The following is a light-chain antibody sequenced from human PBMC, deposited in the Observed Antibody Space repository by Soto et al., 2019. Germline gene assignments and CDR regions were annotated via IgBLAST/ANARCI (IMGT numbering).Light chain of an antibody. CDR1: SSDVGGYNF. CDR3: SSYTTSSTFV. CDR2: EVN. J-gene: IGLJ1*01. V-gene: IGLV2-14*01. Sequence: QSVLTQPASVSGSPGQSITISCTGTSSDVGGYNFVSWYRQDPGKAPKLLIYEVNNRPLGISNRFSGSKSGILASLTISGLQAEDEADYYCSSYTTSSTFVFGSGTKLTVL.